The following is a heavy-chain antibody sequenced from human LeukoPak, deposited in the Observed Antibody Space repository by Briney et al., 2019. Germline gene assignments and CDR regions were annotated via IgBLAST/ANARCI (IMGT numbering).Heavy chain of an antibody. CDR2: IIPIFGTA. D-gene: IGHD6-13*01. V-gene: IGHV1-69*05. J-gene: IGHJ5*02. CDR1: GGTFSNYA. CDR3: ARGLAAAGNNNWFDP. Sequence: SVKVSCKASGGTFSNYAISWVRQAPGHGLEWMGGIIPIFGTANYAQKFQGRVTITTDESTSTAYMELSSLRSEDTAVYYCARGLAAAGNNNWFDPWGQGTLVTVSS.